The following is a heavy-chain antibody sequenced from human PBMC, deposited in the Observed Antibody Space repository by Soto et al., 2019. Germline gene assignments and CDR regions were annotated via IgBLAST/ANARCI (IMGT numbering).Heavy chain of an antibody. V-gene: IGHV1-3*01. D-gene: IGHD5-12*01. CDR3: ARVDGSDYYYYYGMDV. CDR1: GYTFTSYA. Sequence: ASVKVSCRASGYTFTSYAMHWVRQAPGQRLEWMGWINAGNGNTKYSQKFQGRVTITRDTSASTAYMELSSLRSEDTAVYYCARVDGSDYYYYYGMDVWGQGTTVTVSS. CDR2: INAGNGNT. J-gene: IGHJ6*02.